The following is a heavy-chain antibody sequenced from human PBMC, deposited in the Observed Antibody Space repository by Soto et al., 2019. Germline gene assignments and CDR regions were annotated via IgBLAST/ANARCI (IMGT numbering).Heavy chain of an antibody. V-gene: IGHV1-18*01. CDR2: ISAYNGNT. J-gene: IGHJ4*02. D-gene: IGHD1-26*01. Sequence: QVQLVQAGAEVKKPGASLKVSCKASGYTFTSYGISWVRQAPGQGLAWMGWISAYNGNTNYVQKLQGRVTMTTDTSTSTAYMELRSLRSAATAVYFCARDLIVGATTPYYFDYWGQGTLVTVSS. CDR1: GYTFTSYG. CDR3: ARDLIVGATTPYYFDY.